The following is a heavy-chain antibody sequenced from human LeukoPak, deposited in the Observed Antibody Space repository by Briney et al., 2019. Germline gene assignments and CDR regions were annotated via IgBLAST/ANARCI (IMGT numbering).Heavy chain of an antibody. D-gene: IGHD2-15*01. J-gene: IGHJ6*02. CDR1: GFTFSSYG. V-gene: IGHV3-30*02. Sequence: GGSLRLSCAASGFTFSSYGMHWVRQAPGKGLEWVAFIRYDGSNKYYADSVKGRFTISRDNSKNTLYLQMNSLRAEDTAVYYCAKDKGYCSGGSCPDYYGMDVWGQGTTVTVSS. CDR3: AKDKGYCSGGSCPDYYGMDV. CDR2: IRYDGSNK.